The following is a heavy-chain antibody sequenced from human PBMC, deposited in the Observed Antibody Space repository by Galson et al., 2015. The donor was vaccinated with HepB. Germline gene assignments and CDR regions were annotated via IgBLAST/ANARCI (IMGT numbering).Heavy chain of an antibody. V-gene: IGHV4-59*13. CDR3: ARRWWSGNYVWFDP. Sequence: LSLTCTVSGGSISGYYWSWIRQPPGKGLEWIGYIYYTGSTNHSPSLKSRVTISVDTSKKQFSLKLSSVTAADTAVYYCARRWWSGNYVWFDPWGQGTLVTVSS. J-gene: IGHJ5*02. CDR1: GGSISGYY. CDR2: IYYTGST. D-gene: IGHD1-26*01.